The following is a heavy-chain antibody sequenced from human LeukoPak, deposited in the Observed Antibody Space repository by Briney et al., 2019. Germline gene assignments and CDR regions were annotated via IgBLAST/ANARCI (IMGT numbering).Heavy chain of an antibody. D-gene: IGHD5-18*01. CDR2: ISSSSSYI. V-gene: IGHV3-21*01. Sequence: PGGSLRLSCAASGFTFSSYSMNWVRQAPGKGLEWVSSISSSSSYIYYADSVKGRFTISRDNAKNSLYLQMNSLRAEDTAVYYCARAQGSGYSYHYGMDVWGQGTTVTVSS. CDR3: ARAQGSGYSYHYGMDV. CDR1: GFTFSSYS. J-gene: IGHJ6*02.